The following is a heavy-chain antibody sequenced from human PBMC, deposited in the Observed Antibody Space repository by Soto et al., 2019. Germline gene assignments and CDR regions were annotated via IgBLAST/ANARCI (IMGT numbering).Heavy chain of an antibody. CDR1: GYTFTSYG. V-gene: IGHV1-18*01. CDR3: ARGCSSTSCPYYYYGMDV. Sequence: ASVKVSCKASGYTFTSYGISWVRQAPGQGLEWMGWISAYNGNTNYAQKLQGRVTMTTDTSTSTAYMELRGLRSDDTAVYYCARGCSSTSCPYYYYGMDVWGQGTTVTVSS. D-gene: IGHD2-2*01. CDR2: ISAYNGNT. J-gene: IGHJ6*02.